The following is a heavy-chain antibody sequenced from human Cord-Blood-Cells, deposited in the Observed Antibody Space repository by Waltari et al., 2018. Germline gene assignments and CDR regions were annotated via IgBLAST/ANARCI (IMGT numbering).Heavy chain of an antibody. V-gene: IGHV4-39*07. CDR1: VGSISSSSYY. D-gene: IGHD6-19*01. CDR2: IYYSGRT. CDR3: ARLRAAVAGDAFDI. Sequence: QLQLQESGPGLVKPSETLSLTCTVSVGSISSSSYYWGWLRQPPGKGLEWIGSIYYSGRTYYNPSLKSRVTISVDTSKNQFSLKLSSVTAADTAVYYCARLRAAVAGDAFDIWGQGTMVTVSS. J-gene: IGHJ3*02.